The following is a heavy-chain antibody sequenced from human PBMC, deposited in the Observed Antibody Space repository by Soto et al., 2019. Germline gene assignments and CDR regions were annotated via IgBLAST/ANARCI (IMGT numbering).Heavy chain of an antibody. V-gene: IGHV3-48*01. J-gene: IGHJ5*02. CDR2: ISSSSSTI. Sequence: EVPLVESGGGLVQPGGSLRLSCAASGFTFSSYAMNWVRQAPGKGLEWLSYISSSSSTIHYAESVKGRFTISRDNVKNSLYLQMNGLRAEDTAVYYCARDHPADWFDPWGQGTLVTVSS. CDR3: ARDHPADWFDP. CDR1: GFTFSSYA.